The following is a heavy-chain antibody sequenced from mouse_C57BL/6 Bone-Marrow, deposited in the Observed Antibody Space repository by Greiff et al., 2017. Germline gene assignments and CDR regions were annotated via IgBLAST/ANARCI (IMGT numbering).Heavy chain of an antibody. V-gene: IGHV1-69*01. CDR1: GYTFTSYW. J-gene: IGHJ2*01. Sequence: QVHVKQPGAELVMPGASVKLSCKASGYTFTSYWMHWVKQRPGQGLEWIGEIDPSDSYTNYNQKFKGKSTLTVDKSSSTAYMQLSSLTSEDSAVYYCARWGQLDSWGQGTTLTVSS. CDR3: ARWGQLDS. CDR2: IDPSDSYT.